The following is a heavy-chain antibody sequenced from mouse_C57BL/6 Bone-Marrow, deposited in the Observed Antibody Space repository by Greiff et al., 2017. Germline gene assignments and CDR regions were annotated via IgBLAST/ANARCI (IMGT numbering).Heavy chain of an antibody. CDR3: ARDGISRGYFDV. CDR1: GYTFTSYW. J-gene: IGHJ1*03. D-gene: IGHD2-3*01. V-gene: IGHV1-50*01. Sequence: QVQLQQPGAELVKPGASVKLSCKASGYTFTSYWMQWVKQRPGQGLEWIGEIDTSDSYTNYNQKFKGKATLTVDTSSSTAYMQLSSLTSEDSAVYYCARDGISRGYFDVWGTGTTVTVSS. CDR2: IDTSDSYT.